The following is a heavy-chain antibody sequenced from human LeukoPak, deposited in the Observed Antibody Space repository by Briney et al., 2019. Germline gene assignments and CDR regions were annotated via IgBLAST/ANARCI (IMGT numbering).Heavy chain of an antibody. V-gene: IGHV3-33*08. CDR1: GFTVATNY. CDR2: IWYDGSNK. CDR3: ARVDYQFCDY. Sequence: GGSLRLSCAASGFTVATNYMSWVRQAPGKGLEWVAGIWYDGSNKDYVDSVKGRFTISRDNSKNTLYLEMNSLTVEDTAVYYCARVDYQFCDYWGQGTLVTVSS. J-gene: IGHJ4*02. D-gene: IGHD2-2*01.